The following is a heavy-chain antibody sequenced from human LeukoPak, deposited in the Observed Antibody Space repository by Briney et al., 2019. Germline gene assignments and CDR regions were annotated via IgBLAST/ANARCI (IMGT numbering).Heavy chain of an antibody. J-gene: IGHJ4*02. D-gene: IGHD5-12*01. CDR1: GLSFSSSW. CDR2: IRQDGSET. CDR3: ARIPRSVGYSYVN. V-gene: IGHV3-7*05. Sequence: GGSLRLSCAASGLSFSSSWMSWVRQAPRKGLEWVANIRQDGSETYYVDSVKGRFTISRDNADNSLYLQMNSLRAEDTAVYFCARIPRSVGYSYVNWGQGTLVTVSS.